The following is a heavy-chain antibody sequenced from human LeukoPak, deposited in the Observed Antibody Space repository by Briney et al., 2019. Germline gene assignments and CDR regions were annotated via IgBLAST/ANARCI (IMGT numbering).Heavy chain of an antibody. J-gene: IGHJ4*02. CDR2: IYDSGST. Sequence: SETLSLTCSVSGGSISSYYWSWIRQPPGKGLEWIGYIYDSGSTNYKSPLKSRVTMSGDTSKNQFSLKLSSVTAADAAVYYCARHAESGYDRFDHWRQGTLVTVSS. V-gene: IGHV4-59*08. CDR1: GGSISSYY. D-gene: IGHD5-12*01. CDR3: ARHAESGYDRFDH.